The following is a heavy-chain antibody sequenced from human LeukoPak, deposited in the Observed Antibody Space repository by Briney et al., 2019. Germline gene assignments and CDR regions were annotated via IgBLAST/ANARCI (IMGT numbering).Heavy chain of an antibody. CDR2: IYSSGST. J-gene: IGHJ3*01. CDR3: TRSDGYGLVGI. V-gene: IGHV4-39*07. CDR1: GVSISSGSNY. Sequence: PSETLSLTCSVSGVSISSGSNYWGWIRQPPGKTLEWIGSIYSSGSTYYNSSLKSRVIILIDTSKNHFSLTLSSVTAADTAVYYCTRSDGYGLVGIWGQGTMVIVSS. D-gene: IGHD3-10*01.